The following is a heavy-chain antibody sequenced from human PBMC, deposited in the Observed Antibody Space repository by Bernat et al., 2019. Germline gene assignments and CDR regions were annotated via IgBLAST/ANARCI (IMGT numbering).Heavy chain of an antibody. J-gene: IGHJ4*02. V-gene: IGHV3-30*18. CDR3: AKDLGAFRGYSYVDY. Sequence: QVQLVESGGGVVQPGRSLRLSCAASGFTFSSYGMHWVRQAPGKGLEWVAVISYDGSNKYYADSVKGRFTISRDNSKNTLYLQMNSLRAEDTAVYYCAKDLGAFRGYSYVDYWGQGTLVTVSS. CDR2: ISYDGSNK. D-gene: IGHD5-18*01. CDR1: GFTFSSYG.